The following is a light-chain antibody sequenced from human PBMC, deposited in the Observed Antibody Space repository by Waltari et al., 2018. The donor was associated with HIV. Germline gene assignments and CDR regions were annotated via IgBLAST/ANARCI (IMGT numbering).Light chain of an antibody. CDR2: WAS. CDR3: QQYYTTPWT. V-gene: IGKV4-1*01. J-gene: IGKJ1*01. Sequence: DIVMTQSPDSLSVSLGERAAINCKSSQNILYNSNNKNYLAWYQQRPGQPPKLLIYWASTRESGVPDRFSGGGSGTDFTLTISSLQAEDVAVYYCQQYYTTPWTFGQGTKVEI. CDR1: QNILYNSNNKNY.